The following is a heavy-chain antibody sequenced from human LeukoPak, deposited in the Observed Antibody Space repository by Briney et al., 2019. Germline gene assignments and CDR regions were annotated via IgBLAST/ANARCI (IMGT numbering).Heavy chain of an antibody. CDR2: IYYSGST. Sequence: KSSETLSLTCTVSGGSISSYYWSWIRQPPGKGLEWIGNIYYSGSTNYNPSLKSRVTISVDTSKNQFSLKPSSVTAADTAVYYCTRGSIAYYYMDVWGKGTTVTISS. V-gene: IGHV4-59*01. CDR1: GGSISSYY. CDR3: TRGSIAYYYMDV. D-gene: IGHD3-22*01. J-gene: IGHJ6*03.